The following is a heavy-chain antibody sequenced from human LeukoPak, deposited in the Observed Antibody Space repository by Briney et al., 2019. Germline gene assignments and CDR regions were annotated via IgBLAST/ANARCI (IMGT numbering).Heavy chain of an antibody. CDR3: ARRRYCSGGSCYSGCLDP. CDR1: GGSISSSSYY. D-gene: IGHD2-15*01. J-gene: IGHJ5*02. Sequence: SETLSLTCTVSGGSISSSSYYWGWLRQPPGKGLEWFGSIYYSGSTYYNPSLKSRVTISVDTSKNQFSLKLSSVTAAETAVYYCARRRYCSGGSCYSGCLDPWGQGTVVTVSS. CDR2: IYYSGST. V-gene: IGHV4-39*01.